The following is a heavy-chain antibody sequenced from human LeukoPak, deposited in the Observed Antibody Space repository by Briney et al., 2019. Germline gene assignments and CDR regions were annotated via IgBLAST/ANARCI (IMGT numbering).Heavy chain of an antibody. D-gene: IGHD3-22*01. CDR3: ARAGYYYDASGFPFGMDV. J-gene: IGHJ6*02. V-gene: IGHV3-11*01. Sequence: GGSLRLSCAASGFTFSDYYMSWIRQAPGKGLEWVSYISSSDTTIYYADSVKGRFTISRDNAKNSLFLQMNSLRADDTAVYYCARAGYYYDASGFPFGMDVWAKGPRSPSR. CDR1: GFTFSDYY. CDR2: ISSSDTTI.